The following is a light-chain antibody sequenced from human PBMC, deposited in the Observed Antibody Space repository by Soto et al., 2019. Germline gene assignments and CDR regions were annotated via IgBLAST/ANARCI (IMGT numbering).Light chain of an antibody. J-gene: IGKJ5*01. Sequence: DIQMTQSPSTLSASVGDRVTITCRASQSISSWLAWYQQKPGKAPKLLIYKASSLESGVPSRFSGSGSGTEFTLTISSLQPDDFATYYCQQYNSYPYTFGQGTRLEI. CDR1: QSISSW. V-gene: IGKV1-5*03. CDR2: KAS. CDR3: QQYNSYPYT.